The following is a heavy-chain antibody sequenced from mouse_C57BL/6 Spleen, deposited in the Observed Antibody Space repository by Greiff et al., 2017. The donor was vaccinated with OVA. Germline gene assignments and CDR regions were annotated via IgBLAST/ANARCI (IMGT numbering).Heavy chain of an antibody. V-gene: IGHV1-80*01. CDR1: GYAFSSYW. CDR3: ASRDGNYVFAY. D-gene: IGHD2-1*01. J-gene: IGHJ3*01. Sequence: VKLQESGAELVKPGASVKISCKASGYAFSSYWMSWVKQRPGKGLEWIGQIYPGDGDTNYNGKFKGKATLTADKSSSTAYMQLSSLTSEDSAVYFCASRDGNYVFAYWGQGTLVTVSA. CDR2: IYPGDGDT.